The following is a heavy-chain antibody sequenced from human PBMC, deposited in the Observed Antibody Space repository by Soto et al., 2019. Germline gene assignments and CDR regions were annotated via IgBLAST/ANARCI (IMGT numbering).Heavy chain of an antibody. CDR3: ARIREYGGYDAFDI. CDR2: MNPNSGNT. J-gene: IGHJ3*02. D-gene: IGHD3-22*01. CDR1: GYTFTSYD. Sequence: QVQLVQSGAEVKKPGASVKVSCKASGYTFTSYDINWVRQATGQGLEWMGWMNPNSGNTGYAQKFQGRVTMTRNTSISTANMKLSSLRSEDTAVYYCARIREYGGYDAFDIWGQGTMVTVSS. V-gene: IGHV1-8*01.